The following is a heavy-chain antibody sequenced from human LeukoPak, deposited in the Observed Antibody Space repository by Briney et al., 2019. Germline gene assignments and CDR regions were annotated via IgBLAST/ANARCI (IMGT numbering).Heavy chain of an antibody. J-gene: IGHJ5*02. CDR1: GGSFSGYY. CDR3: ARGSIYNVDIVVVPAAMNWFDP. Sequence: SETLSLTCAVYGGSFSGYYWSWIRQPPGKGLEWIGEINHSGSTNYNPSLKSRVTISVDTSKNQFSLKLSSVTAADTAVYYCARGSIYNVDIVVVPAAMNWFDPWGQGTLVTVSA. CDR2: INHSGST. V-gene: IGHV4-34*01. D-gene: IGHD2-2*01.